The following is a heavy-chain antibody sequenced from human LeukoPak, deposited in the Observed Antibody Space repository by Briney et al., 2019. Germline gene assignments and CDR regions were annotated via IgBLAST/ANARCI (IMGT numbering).Heavy chain of an antibody. V-gene: IGHV3-72*01. CDR1: GFTFSDHY. D-gene: IGHD3-22*01. J-gene: IGHJ4*02. CDR3: ARTSGYYYYFDY. CDR2: TRNKANSYTT. Sequence: GGSLRLSCAASGFTFSDHYMDWVRQAPGKGLEWVGRTRNKANSYTTEYAASVKGRFTISRDDSKNSLHLQMNSLKTEDTAVYYCARTSGYYYYFDYWGQGTLVTVSS.